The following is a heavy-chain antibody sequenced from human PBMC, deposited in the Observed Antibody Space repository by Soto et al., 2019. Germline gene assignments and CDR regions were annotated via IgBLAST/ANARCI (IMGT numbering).Heavy chain of an antibody. CDR2: IYHNGNT. J-gene: IGHJ5*01. Sequence: PSETLSLTCTVSGGSMNSDDFYWSWIRQSPGRGLEWNGYIYHNGNTYYKPSLASRGTKSLEMSRNHFSLKRRSVAAGDTAVYFSSSRFCVGSNCLHCFHSCGQRTQVTVSS. CDR3: SSRFCVGSNCLHCFHS. V-gene: IGHV4-30-4*01. CDR1: GGSMNSDDFY. D-gene: IGHD2-21*01.